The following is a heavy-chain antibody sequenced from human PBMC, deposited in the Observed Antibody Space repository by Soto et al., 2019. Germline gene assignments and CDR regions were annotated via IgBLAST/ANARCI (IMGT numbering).Heavy chain of an antibody. V-gene: IGHV1-8*01. CDR3: ARLGIAANWFDP. CDR2: MNPNSGNT. J-gene: IGHJ5*02. Sequence: GASVKVSCKASGYTFTSYDINWVRQATGQGLEWMGWMNPNSGNTGYAQKFQGRVTMTRYTSISTVYMELSSLRSEDTAVYYCARLGIAANWFDPWGQGTLVTVSS. CDR1: GYTFTSYD. D-gene: IGHD6-13*01.